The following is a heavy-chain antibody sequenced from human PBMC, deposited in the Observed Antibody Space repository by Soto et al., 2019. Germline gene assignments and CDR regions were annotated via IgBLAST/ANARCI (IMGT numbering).Heavy chain of an antibody. CDR2: IYSDGST. CDR1: GSTVSSNY. D-gene: IGHD5-12*01. J-gene: IGHJ4*02. V-gene: IGHV3-66*01. Sequence: SLRLSCAASGSTVSSNYMSWVRQAPGKGLEWVSVIYSDGSTYYADSVRGRFTISRDNSKNTLYLQMNSLRAEDTAVYYCANQRGGYDRDFDYWGQGNLVTVSS. CDR3: ANQRGGYDRDFDY.